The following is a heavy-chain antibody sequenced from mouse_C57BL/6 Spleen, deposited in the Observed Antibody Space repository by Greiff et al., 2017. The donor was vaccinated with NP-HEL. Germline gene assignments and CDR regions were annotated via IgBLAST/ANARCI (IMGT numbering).Heavy chain of an antibody. Sequence: VKLQESGPELVKPGASVKISCKASGYAFSSSWMNWVKQRPGKGLEWIGRIYPGDGDTNYNGKFKGKATLTADKSSSTAYMQLSSLTSEDSAVYFCAEGGAQATAYWGQGTLVTVSA. CDR3: AEGGAQATAY. CDR2: IYPGDGDT. J-gene: IGHJ3*01. D-gene: IGHD3-2*02. V-gene: IGHV1-82*01. CDR1: GYAFSSSW.